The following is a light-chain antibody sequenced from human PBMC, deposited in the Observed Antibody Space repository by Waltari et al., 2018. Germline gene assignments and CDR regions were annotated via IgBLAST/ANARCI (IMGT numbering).Light chain of an antibody. Sequence: DIQMTQSPSTVSASVGDRVTITCRASQNVNRWLAWYQQKPGRAPKRLIYTASSLESGVPSRFSGSGYGTEFTLTISSLQPDDVASYYCQQYNSYSWTFGQGTKVEIK. V-gene: IGKV1-5*03. CDR1: QNVNRW. J-gene: IGKJ1*01. CDR3: QQYNSYSWT. CDR2: TAS.